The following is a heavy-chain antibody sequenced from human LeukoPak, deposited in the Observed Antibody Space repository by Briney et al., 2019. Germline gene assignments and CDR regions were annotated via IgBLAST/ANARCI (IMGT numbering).Heavy chain of an antibody. CDR2: INPNSGGT. CDR3: ARGIAQGGTQEFDY. Sequence: ASVKVSCKASGYTFTSYYMHWVRQAPGQGLEWMGWINPNSGGTNYAQKFQGWVTMTRDTSISTAYMELSRLRSDDTAVYYCARGIAQGGTQEFDYWGQGTLVTVSS. D-gene: IGHD1-1*01. J-gene: IGHJ4*02. V-gene: IGHV1-2*04. CDR1: GYTFTSYY.